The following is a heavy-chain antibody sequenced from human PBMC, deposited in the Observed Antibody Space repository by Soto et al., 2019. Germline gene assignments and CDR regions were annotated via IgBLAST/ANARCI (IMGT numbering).Heavy chain of an antibody. CDR2: IYSGGST. V-gene: IGHV3-53*02. CDR3: ARRSSGRLNGMDV. D-gene: IGHD6-19*01. Sequence: EVQLVETGGGLIQPGGSLRLSCAASGFTVSSNYMSWVRKAPGKGLEWVSVIYSGGSTYYADSVKGRFTISRDNSKNTLYLQMNSLRAEDTAVYYCARRSSGRLNGMDVWGQGTTVTVSS. CDR1: GFTVSSNY. J-gene: IGHJ6*02.